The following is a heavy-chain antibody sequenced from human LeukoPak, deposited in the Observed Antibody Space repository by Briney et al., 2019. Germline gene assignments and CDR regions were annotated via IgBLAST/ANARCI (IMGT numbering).Heavy chain of an antibody. CDR1: GFTFSDYY. J-gene: IGHJ4*02. CDR2: ISSSGSAI. V-gene: IGHV3-11*04. CDR3: ARDLLVEGTDYFDY. Sequence: PGGSLRLSCAASGFTFSDYYTSWIRQAPGKGLEWVSYISSSGSAIYYADSVKGRFTISRDNAKNSLYLQMNSLRAEDTAVYYCARDLLVEGTDYFDYWGQGTLVTVSS. D-gene: IGHD1-14*01.